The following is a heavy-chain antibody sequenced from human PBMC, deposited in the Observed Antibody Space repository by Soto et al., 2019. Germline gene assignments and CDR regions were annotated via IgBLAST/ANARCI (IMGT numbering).Heavy chain of an antibody. J-gene: IGHJ4*02. CDR2: ISGSGGST. CDR3: AKYFVIVVVIAMVDY. D-gene: IGHD2-21*01. CDR1: GFTFSSYA. Sequence: EVQLLESGGGLVQPGGSLRLSCAASGFTFSSYAMSWVRQAPGKGLEWVSAISGSGGSTYYADSVKGRFTISRDNSKNRLYLKMNSLRAEDTAVYYCAKYFVIVVVIAMVDYWGRGTLVTVSS. V-gene: IGHV3-23*01.